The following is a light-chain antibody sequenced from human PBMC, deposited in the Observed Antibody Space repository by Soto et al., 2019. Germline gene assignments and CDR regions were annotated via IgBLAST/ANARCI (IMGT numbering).Light chain of an antibody. J-gene: IGKJ2*01. Sequence: EIVLTQSPGTLSLSPGERATLSCRASQSVSNNYLAWDQQKPGQAPRLLSYGASSRATGIPDRFSGSGSGTDFTLTISRLEPEEFAVYSCQQYGIPRRTFGKETNLVIK. CDR1: QSVSNNY. CDR2: GAS. CDR3: QQYGIPRRT. V-gene: IGKV3-20*01.